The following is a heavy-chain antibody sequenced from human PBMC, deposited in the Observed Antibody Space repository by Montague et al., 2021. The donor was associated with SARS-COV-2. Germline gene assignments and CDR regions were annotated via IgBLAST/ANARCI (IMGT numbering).Heavy chain of an antibody. CDR1: GGSFSGYY. V-gene: IGHV4-34*01. CDR2: TYLSGFT. D-gene: IGHD3/OR15-3a*01. J-gene: IGHJ4*02. CDR3: ARGGLGNGGFDY. Sequence: SETLSLTCTVYGGSFSGYYWSWIRQPPGKGLEWVGETYLSGFTXXXPSXKSRVTISLDDSRSQFSLRLTSVTAADTAVYFCARGGLGNGGFDYWGQGALVTVSS.